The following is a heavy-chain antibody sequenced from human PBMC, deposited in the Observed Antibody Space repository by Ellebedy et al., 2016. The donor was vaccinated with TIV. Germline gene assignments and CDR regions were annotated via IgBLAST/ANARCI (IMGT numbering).Heavy chain of an antibody. D-gene: IGHD6-19*01. Sequence: MPSETLSLTCTVSGGSISSYYWSWIRQPPGKGLEWIGYIYYSGSTNYNPSLKSRVTILVDTSKNQFSLKLSSVTAADTAVYYCARSSAVAAPNFDYWGQGTLVTVSS. CDR3: ARSSAVAAPNFDY. J-gene: IGHJ4*02. CDR1: GGSISSYY. CDR2: IYYSGST. V-gene: IGHV4-59*08.